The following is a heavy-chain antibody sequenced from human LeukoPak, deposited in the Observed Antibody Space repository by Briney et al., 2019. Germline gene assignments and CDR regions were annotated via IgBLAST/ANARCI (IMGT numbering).Heavy chain of an antibody. V-gene: IGHV4-59*08. CDR3: ARQGGYIAPLAL. J-gene: IGHJ4*02. CDR2: ISYSGNT. D-gene: IGHD6-13*01. CDR1: GGSISSYY. Sequence: SETLSLTCTVSGGSISSYYGRWIRHPPGKGLEWIGYISYSGNTNYNPSLKSRVTISVATSKNQFSLKLTSVTAADTAVYYCARQGGYIAPLALWGQGTLVTVSA.